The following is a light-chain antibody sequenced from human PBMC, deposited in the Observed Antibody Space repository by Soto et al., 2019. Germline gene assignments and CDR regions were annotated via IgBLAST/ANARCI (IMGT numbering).Light chain of an antibody. Sequence: QSALTQPASVSGSPGQSITISCTGTSSDVGGYNYVSWYQQHPGKAPKLMIYEVSNRPSGVSNLFSGSKSGNTASLTISGLQAEDEADYYCSSYTSSSTPHYVFGTGTKVTVL. CDR3: SSYTSSSTPHYV. J-gene: IGLJ1*01. V-gene: IGLV2-14*01. CDR2: EVS. CDR1: SSDVGGYNY.